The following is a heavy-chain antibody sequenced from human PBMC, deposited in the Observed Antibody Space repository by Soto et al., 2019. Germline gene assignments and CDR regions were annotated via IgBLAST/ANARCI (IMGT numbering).Heavy chain of an antibody. Sequence: PGGSLRLSCAASGFTFSGSAMHWVRQASGKGLEWVGRIRSKANSYATAYAASVKGRFTISRDDSKNTAYLQMNSLKTEDTAVYYCTRHRAIFGVVISFDPWGQGTLVTVSS. J-gene: IGHJ5*02. D-gene: IGHD3-3*01. CDR1: GFTFSGSA. CDR3: TRHRAIFGVVISFDP. CDR2: IRSKANSYAT. V-gene: IGHV3-73*01.